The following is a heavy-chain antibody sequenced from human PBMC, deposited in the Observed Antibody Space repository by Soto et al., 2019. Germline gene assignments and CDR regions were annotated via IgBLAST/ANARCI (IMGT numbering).Heavy chain of an antibody. CDR2: ISAYNGNT. Sequence: ASVKVSCKASGYTFTSYGISWVRQAPGQGLEWMGWISAYNGNTNYAQKLQGRVTMTTDTSTSTAYMELRSLRSDDTAVYYCARGVDYDFWSGYLVYWGQGTLVTVSS. CDR3: ARGVDYDFWSGYLVY. J-gene: IGHJ4*02. CDR1: GYTFTSYG. D-gene: IGHD3-3*01. V-gene: IGHV1-18*01.